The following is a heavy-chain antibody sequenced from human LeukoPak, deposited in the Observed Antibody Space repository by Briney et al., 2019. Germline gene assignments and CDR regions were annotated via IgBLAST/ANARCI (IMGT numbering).Heavy chain of an antibody. CDR1: GFTFSSYW. D-gene: IGHD3-16*01. CDR2: INHNGNVN. V-gene: IGHV3-7*03. J-gene: IGHJ6*02. CDR3: ARGGGLDV. Sequence: PGGSLRLSCAAYGFTFSSYWMNWARQAPGKGLEWVASINHNGNVNYYVDSVKGRFTISRDNAKNSLYLRMSNLRAEDTAVYFCARGGGLDVWGQGATVTVSS.